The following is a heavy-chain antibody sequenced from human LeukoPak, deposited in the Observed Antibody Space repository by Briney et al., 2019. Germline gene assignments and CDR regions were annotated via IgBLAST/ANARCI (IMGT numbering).Heavy chain of an antibody. CDR3: ARHDCHSNSDAFGV. V-gene: IGHV3-48*03. J-gene: IGHJ3*01. CDR2: ISSSGSII. Sequence: GGSLRLSCAASGFTFSSCELSWVRQAPAKGLEWVSYISSSGSIIYYADSVKGRLTISRDSAKNSLYLQMNSLRAEDTAVYYCARHDCHSNSDAFGVWGQGTMVTVSS. D-gene: IGHD2/OR15-2a*01. CDR1: GFTFSSCE.